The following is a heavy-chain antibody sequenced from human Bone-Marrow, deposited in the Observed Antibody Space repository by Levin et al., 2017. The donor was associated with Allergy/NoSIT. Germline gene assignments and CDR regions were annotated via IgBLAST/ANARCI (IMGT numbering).Heavy chain of an antibody. CDR3: ARVCIAARPHYYDYYGMDV. Sequence: SETLSLTCTVSGGSISSSSYYWGWIRQPPGKGLEWIGSIYYSGSTYYNPSLKSRVTISVDTSKNQFSLKLSSVTAADTAVYYCARVCIAARPHYYDYYGMDVWGQGTTVTVSS. J-gene: IGHJ6*02. V-gene: IGHV4-39*07. CDR2: IYYSGST. D-gene: IGHD6-6*01. CDR1: GGSISSSSYY.